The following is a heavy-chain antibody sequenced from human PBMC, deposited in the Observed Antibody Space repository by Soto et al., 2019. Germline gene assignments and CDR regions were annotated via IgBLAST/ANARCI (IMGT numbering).Heavy chain of an antibody. CDR2: INHSGST. CDR1: VGSFSCYY. D-gene: IGHD3-10*01. CDR3: ARGLMGYYGSGSYYRSFDY. Sequence: PSETLSLTCAVYVGSFSCYYWSWIRQPPGKGLEWIGEINHSGSTNYNPSLKSRVTISVDTSKNQFSLKLSSVTAADTAVYYCARGLMGYYGSGSYYRSFDYWGQGTLVTVSS. V-gene: IGHV4-34*01. J-gene: IGHJ4*02.